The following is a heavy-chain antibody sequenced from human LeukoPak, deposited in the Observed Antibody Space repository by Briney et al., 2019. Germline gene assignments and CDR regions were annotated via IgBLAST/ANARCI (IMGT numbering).Heavy chain of an antibody. CDR1: GDSISSNPYY. CDR3: ARRLKPMFSFASYFHY. J-gene: IGHJ4*02. V-gene: IGHV4-39*01. Sequence: SETLSLTCTVSGDSISSNPYYWDWNRQPPGKGLEWIGSIYYSGSTYYNPSLTSRVTISVDTSKNQFSLKLSSVTAADTAVYYCARRLKPMFSFASYFHYWGQGTLVTVSS. D-gene: IGHD3-10*02. CDR2: IYYSGST.